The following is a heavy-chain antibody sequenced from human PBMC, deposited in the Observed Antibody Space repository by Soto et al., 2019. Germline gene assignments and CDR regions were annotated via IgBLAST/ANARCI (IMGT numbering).Heavy chain of an antibody. J-gene: IGHJ4*02. Sequence: EVQLVESGGGLVQPGGSLRLSCAASGFTFSSYSMNWVRQAPGKGLEWVSYISSSSSTIYYADSVKGRFTISRDNAKNSLYLQMNSLRYEDTAVYYCARDARYYGSGSYYGIDYWGQGTLVTVSS. D-gene: IGHD3-10*01. CDR2: ISSSSSTI. CDR3: ARDARYYGSGSYYGIDY. CDR1: GFTFSSYS. V-gene: IGHV3-48*02.